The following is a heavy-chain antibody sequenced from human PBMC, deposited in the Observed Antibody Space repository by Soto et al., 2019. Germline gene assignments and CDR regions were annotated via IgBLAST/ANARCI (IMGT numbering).Heavy chain of an antibody. V-gene: IGHV3-48*03. D-gene: IGHD6-13*01. Sequence: EVQLVESGGGLVQPGGSLRLSCAASGFTFSSYEMNWVRQAPGKGLEWVSYISSSGSTIYYADSVKGRFTISRDNAKNSLDLQMNSLRAEDTAVYYCARPLAPKYSSSCLGYWGQGTLVTVSS. CDR3: ARPLAPKYSSSCLGY. J-gene: IGHJ4*02. CDR1: GFTFSSYE. CDR2: ISSSGSTI.